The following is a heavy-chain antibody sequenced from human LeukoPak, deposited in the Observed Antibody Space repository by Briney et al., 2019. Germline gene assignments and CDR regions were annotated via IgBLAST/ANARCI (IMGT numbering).Heavy chain of an antibody. CDR2: VNDRGT. Sequence: GGSLRLSWAASGLPFSSYWMSWVRQAPGKGLEWVSAVNDRGTYYADSVKGRFTISRDNSKNTLYLEMNSLRAEDTALYYCAKDEYSGYGSFDYWGQGILVTVSS. J-gene: IGHJ4*02. CDR3: AKDEYSGYGSFDY. D-gene: IGHD5-12*01. V-gene: IGHV3-23*01. CDR1: GLPFSSYW.